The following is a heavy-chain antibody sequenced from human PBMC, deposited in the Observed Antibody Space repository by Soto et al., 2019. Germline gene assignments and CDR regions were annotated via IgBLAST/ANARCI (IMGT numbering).Heavy chain of an antibody. CDR2: INEDGREE. D-gene: IGHD4-17*01. Sequence: GGPLRRSCSASGFTFVDYWMSWVRQTPGKGLEWVANINEDGREERYVDSGRSRFTISRDNAKSLLYLQMNSLRGDASSLYCCERDPGRTTDNSDGDYGGQGTMVTV. V-gene: IGHV3-7*05. J-gene: IGHJ4*02. CDR3: ERDPGRTTDNSDGDY. CDR1: GFTFVDYW.